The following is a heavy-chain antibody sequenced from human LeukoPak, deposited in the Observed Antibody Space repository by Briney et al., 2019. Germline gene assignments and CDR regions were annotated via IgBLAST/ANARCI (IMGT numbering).Heavy chain of an antibody. Sequence: GGSLRLSCAASGFTFSSYEMNWVRQAPGKGLEWVSYISSSGSTIYYADSVKGRFTISRDNAKNSLYLQMNSLRAEDTAVYYCARDRLLWFVRDAFDIWGQGTIVTVSS. D-gene: IGHD3-10*01. CDR3: ARDRLLWFVRDAFDI. CDR2: ISSSGSTI. J-gene: IGHJ3*02. CDR1: GFTFSSYE. V-gene: IGHV3-48*03.